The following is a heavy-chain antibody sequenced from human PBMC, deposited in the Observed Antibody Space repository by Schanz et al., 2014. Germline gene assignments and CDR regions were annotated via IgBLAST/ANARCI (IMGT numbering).Heavy chain of an antibody. V-gene: IGHV1-69*02. D-gene: IGHD6-19*01. J-gene: IGHJ3*02. Sequence: QVQLVQSGAEVMKPGSSVKVSCKASGGTFSSYTINWVRQAPGQGPEWMGRIIPILGITNVAQTFQDRVSITADKTTSTAYMELSSLRSEDTAVYYCARGLGDERWLDLNEAFDIWGQGTIXTVSS. CDR2: IIPILGIT. CDR1: GGTFSSYT. CDR3: ARGLGDERWLDLNEAFDI.